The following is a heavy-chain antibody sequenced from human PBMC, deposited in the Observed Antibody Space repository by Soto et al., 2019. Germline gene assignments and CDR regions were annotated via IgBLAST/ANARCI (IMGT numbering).Heavy chain of an antibody. Sequence: QLQLQESGPGLVKPSETLSLTCTVSGASIRSSSYYWGWVRQPPGKGLEWIGLIYYSGSTFYNSYLKSRVTISVDTSKNQFSLRLISGTSADKAVYYCARHKSAYDSFDYWGQGTLVTVSS. J-gene: IGHJ4*02. V-gene: IGHV4-39*01. CDR1: GASIRSSSYY. D-gene: IGHD5-12*01. CDR3: ARHKSAYDSFDY. CDR2: IYYSGST.